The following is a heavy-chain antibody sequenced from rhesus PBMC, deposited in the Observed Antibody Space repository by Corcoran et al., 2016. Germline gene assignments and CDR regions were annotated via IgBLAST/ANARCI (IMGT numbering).Heavy chain of an antibody. D-gene: IGHD3-16*01. Sequence: QVQLQESGPGLVKPSETLSLTCAVSGGSISSNYWSWIRPAPGKGREWIGRIYGSGGSTDYNPSLKSRVTISTDTSKNQFSLKLSSVTAADTAVYYCARDQTTYYSGSYFDYWGQGVLVTVSS. J-gene: IGHJ4*01. CDR2: IYGSGGST. CDR3: ARDQTTYYSGSYFDY. CDR1: GGSISSNY. V-gene: IGHV4-160*01.